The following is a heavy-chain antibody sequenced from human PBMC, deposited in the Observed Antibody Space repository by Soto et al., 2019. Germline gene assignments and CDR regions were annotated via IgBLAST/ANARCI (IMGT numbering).Heavy chain of an antibody. CDR2: IYYSGST. CDR1: GGSISSYY. J-gene: IGHJ4*02. V-gene: IGHV4-59*01. Sequence: SETLSLTCTVSGGSISSYYWSWIRQPPGKGLEWIGYIYYSGSTNYNPSLKSRVTISVDTSKNQFSLKLSSVTAADTAVYYCARHGPGGSYSDYWGQGTLVTVS. D-gene: IGHD1-26*01. CDR3: ARHGPGGSYSDY.